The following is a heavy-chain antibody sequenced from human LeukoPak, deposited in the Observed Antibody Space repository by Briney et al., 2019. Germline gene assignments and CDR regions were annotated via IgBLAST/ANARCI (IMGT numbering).Heavy chain of an antibody. D-gene: IGHD2-8*01. CDR3: AKQSYARSLGE. CDR1: GFPFSDFS. V-gene: IGHV3-23*01. Sequence: GGSLRLSCATSGFPFSDFSMSWVRQAPGKGLEWISTTNSGGTSTYYAESMKGRFTISRDNSKNTLYLQMSSLRVEDTAVYYCAKQSYARSLGEGGPGALVSVSS. J-gene: IGHJ4*02. CDR2: TNSGGTST.